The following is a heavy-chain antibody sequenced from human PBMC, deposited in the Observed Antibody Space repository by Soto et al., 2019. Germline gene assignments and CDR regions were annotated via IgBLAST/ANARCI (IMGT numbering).Heavy chain of an antibody. CDR2: IYYSGST. J-gene: IGHJ4*02. Sequence: SETLSLTCTVSGGSISSYYWSWIRQPPGKGLEWIGYIYYSGSTNHNPSLKSRVTISVDTSKNQFSLKLSSVTAADTAVYYCAKYRRTDAEGYSFDYWGQGALVTVSS. D-gene: IGHD2-15*01. CDR3: AKYRRTDAEGYSFDY. CDR1: GGSISSYY. V-gene: IGHV4-59*01.